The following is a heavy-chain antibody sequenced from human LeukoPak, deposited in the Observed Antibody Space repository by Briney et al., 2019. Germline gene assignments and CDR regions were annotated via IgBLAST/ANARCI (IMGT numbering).Heavy chain of an antibody. D-gene: IGHD3-3*01. CDR2: IRSKAYGGTT. CDR1: GFTFGDYA. Sequence: GGSLRLSCTASGFTFGDYAMSWVRQAPGKGLEWVGFIRSKAYGGTTEYAASVKGRFTISRDDSKSIAYLQMNSLKTEDTAVYYCTRDEELYYDFWSGYYGAPVDYFEYWDQGTLVTVSS. CDR3: TRDEELYYDFWSGYYGAPVDYFEY. V-gene: IGHV3-49*04. J-gene: IGHJ4*02.